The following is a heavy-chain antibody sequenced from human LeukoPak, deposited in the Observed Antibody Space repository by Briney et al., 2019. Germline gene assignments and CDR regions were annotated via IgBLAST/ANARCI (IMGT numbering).Heavy chain of an antibody. CDR2: MNPNSGNT. Sequence: ASVKVSCKASGYTFTSYDINWVRQATGQGLEWMGWMNPNSGNTGYAQKFQGRVTITRNTSISTAYMELSRLRSDATAVHYCARVLAVADSMGGYWGQGTLVTVSS. J-gene: IGHJ4*02. CDR1: GYTFTSYD. D-gene: IGHD6-19*01. V-gene: IGHV1-8*03. CDR3: ARVLAVADSMGGY.